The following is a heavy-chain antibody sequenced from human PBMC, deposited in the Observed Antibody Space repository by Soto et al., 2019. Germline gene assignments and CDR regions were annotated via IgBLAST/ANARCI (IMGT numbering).Heavy chain of an antibody. Sequence: PGGSLRLSCAASGFTFSNAWMNWVRQAPGKGLEWVGRIKSKTDGGTTDYAAPVKGRFTISRDDSKNTLYLQMNSLKIEDTAVYYCTTERIDTIFGVVINYYYYGMDVWGQGTTVTVSS. D-gene: IGHD3-3*01. CDR1: GFTFSNAW. CDR2: IKSKTDGGTT. V-gene: IGHV3-15*07. J-gene: IGHJ6*02. CDR3: TTERIDTIFGVVINYYYYGMDV.